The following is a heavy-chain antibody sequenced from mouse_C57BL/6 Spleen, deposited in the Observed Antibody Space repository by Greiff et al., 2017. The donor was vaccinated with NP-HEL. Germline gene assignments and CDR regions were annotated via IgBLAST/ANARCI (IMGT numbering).Heavy chain of an antibody. J-gene: IGHJ4*01. D-gene: IGHD2-2*01. CDR3: ARNIYYGYDEGYAMDY. CDR1: GFSLTSYG. CDR2: IWSGGST. V-gene: IGHV2-2*01. Sequence: QVQLKESGPGLVQPSQSLSITCTVSGFSLTSYGVHWVRQSPGKGLEWLGVIWSGGSTDYNAAFISRLSISKDNSKSQVFFKMNSLQADDTAIYYCARNIYYGYDEGYAMDYWGQGTSVTVSS.